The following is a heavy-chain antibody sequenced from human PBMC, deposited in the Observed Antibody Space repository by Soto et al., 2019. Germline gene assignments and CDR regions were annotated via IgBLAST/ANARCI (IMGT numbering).Heavy chain of an antibody. J-gene: IGHJ4*02. Sequence: PSETLSLTCTVSGGSATTGSYYWSWIRQPPGKGLEWIGYIYYSGSTNYNPSLKSRVTISVDTSKNQFSLKLRSVTAADTAVYYCANYPPPVTSDYWGQGTLVTVSS. CDR2: IYYSGST. D-gene: IGHD4-17*01. CDR1: GGSATTGSYY. V-gene: IGHV4-61*01. CDR3: ANYPPPVTSDY.